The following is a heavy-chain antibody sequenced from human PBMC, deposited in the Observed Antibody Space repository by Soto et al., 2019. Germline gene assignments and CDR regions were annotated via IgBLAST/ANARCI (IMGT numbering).Heavy chain of an antibody. J-gene: IGHJ6*02. CDR3: AREASSGYYYYYYGMDV. Sequence: SVKVSCKASGGTFSSYAISWVRQAPGQGLEWMGGIIPIFGTANYAQKFQGRVTITADESTSTAYMELSSLRSEDTAVYYCAREASSGYYYYYYGMDVWGQGTTVTVSS. V-gene: IGHV1-69*13. CDR1: GGTFSSYA. CDR2: IIPIFGTA. D-gene: IGHD3-22*01.